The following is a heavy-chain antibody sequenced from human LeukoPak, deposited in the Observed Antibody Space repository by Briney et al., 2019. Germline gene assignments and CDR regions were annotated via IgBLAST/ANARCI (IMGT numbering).Heavy chain of an antibody. Sequence: GGSLRLSCAASGFTFSDYYMSWIRQAPGKGLEWVSYISSSGSTIYYADSVKGRFTISRDNAKNSVYLQMNSLRAEDTAVYYCAREPTYSSSWHTTCDYWGQGTLVTVSS. CDR3: AREPTYSSSWHTTCDY. V-gene: IGHV3-11*04. J-gene: IGHJ4*02. CDR2: ISSSGSTI. D-gene: IGHD6-13*01. CDR1: GFTFSDYY.